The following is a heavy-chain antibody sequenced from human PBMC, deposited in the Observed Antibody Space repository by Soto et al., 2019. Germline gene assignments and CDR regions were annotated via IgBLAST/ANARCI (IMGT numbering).Heavy chain of an antibody. CDR1: GFTVSSNY. CDR3: ARQHFWSGIIYYYYGMDV. J-gene: IGHJ6*02. D-gene: IGHD3-3*02. V-gene: IGHV3-53*01. CDR2: IYSGGST. Sequence: ALRLSCAASGFTVSSNYMSWVRQAPGKGLEWVSVIYSGGSTYYADSVKGRFTISRHNSKNTLYLQMNSLSAEDTAVYYWARQHFWSGIIYYYYGMDVWGQGTTVTVAS.